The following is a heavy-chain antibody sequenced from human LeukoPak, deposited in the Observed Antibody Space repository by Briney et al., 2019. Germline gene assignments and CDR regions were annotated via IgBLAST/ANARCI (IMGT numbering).Heavy chain of an antibody. V-gene: IGHV4-39*01. J-gene: IGHJ4*02. Sequence: SWETLSLTCTVSGGSISSSSYYWGWIRQPPGKGLEWIGKIYHSRPTDYNPSLKSRVTISVDTSKNQFSLKLSSVTAADTAVYYCASHCSGGSCYFAFDYWGQGTLVTVSS. CDR3: ASHCSGGSCYFAFDY. CDR2: IYHSRPT. CDR1: GGSISSSSYY. D-gene: IGHD2-15*01.